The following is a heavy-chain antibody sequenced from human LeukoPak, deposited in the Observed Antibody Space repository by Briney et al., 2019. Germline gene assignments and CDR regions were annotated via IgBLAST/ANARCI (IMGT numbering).Heavy chain of an antibody. V-gene: IGHV3-23*01. D-gene: IGHD2-15*01. J-gene: IGHJ4*02. Sequence: GGSLRLSCAASGFTFMSNAMSWVRQARGKGLEWVSGISSGGSSSYYADSVKGRFTISRDNSMNTLYLQMSSLRAEDTAVYYCAKPQSSSWSPVDYWGPGTLVTVSS. CDR1: GFTFMSNA. CDR2: ISSGGSSS. CDR3: AKPQSSSWSPVDY.